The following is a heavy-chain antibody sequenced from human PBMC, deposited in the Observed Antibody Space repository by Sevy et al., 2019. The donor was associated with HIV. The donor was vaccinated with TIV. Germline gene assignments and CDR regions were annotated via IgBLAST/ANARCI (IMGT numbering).Heavy chain of an antibody. CDR2: ITWNSDTI. J-gene: IGHJ2*01. V-gene: IGHV3-9*01. CDR3: AKDIVVVPATSSGYFDL. CDR1: GFIFDDYA. D-gene: IGHD2-2*01. Sequence: GGSLRLSCAASGFIFDDYAMHWVRQAPGKGLEWVSGITWNSDTIGYADSVKGRFTISRDNAKDSLYLQMNSLRLEDSASYYCAKDIVVVPATSSGYFDLWGRGTLVTVSS.